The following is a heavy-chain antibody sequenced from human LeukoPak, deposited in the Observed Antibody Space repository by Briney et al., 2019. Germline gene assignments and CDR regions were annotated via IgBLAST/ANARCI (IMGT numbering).Heavy chain of an antibody. Sequence: GASVKVSCKVSGYTLTELSMHWVRQAPGKGLEWMGGFDPEDGETIYAQKFQGRVTTTEDTSTDTAYMELSSLRSEDTAVYYCATVLRSMMGTDAFDIWGQGTMVTVSS. D-gene: IGHD3-22*01. J-gene: IGHJ3*02. CDR1: GYTLTELS. V-gene: IGHV1-24*01. CDR3: ATVLRSMMGTDAFDI. CDR2: FDPEDGET.